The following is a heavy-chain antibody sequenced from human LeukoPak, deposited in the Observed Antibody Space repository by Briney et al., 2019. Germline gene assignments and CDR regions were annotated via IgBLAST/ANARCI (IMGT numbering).Heavy chain of an antibody. CDR3: ARGAHFWTAYYAGGWFDP. J-gene: IGHJ5*02. Sequence: GGSLRLSCAASGFTFSSYGMHWVRQAPGKGLEWVAVISYDGSTKYYAVSVKGRFTISRDNSKDTLYLQMNSLRGDDTAVYYCARGAHFWTAYYAGGWFDPWGQGTLVTVSS. CDR1: GFTFSSYG. CDR2: ISYDGSTK. D-gene: IGHD3/OR15-3a*01. V-gene: IGHV3-30*03.